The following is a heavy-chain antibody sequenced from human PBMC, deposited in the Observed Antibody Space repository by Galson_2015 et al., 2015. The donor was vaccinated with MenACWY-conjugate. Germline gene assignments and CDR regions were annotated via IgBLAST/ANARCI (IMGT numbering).Heavy chain of an antibody. V-gene: IGHV3-7*01. CDR3: ARERGRMSVTGPGSLDY. CDR1: GFTFSNYW. D-gene: IGHD6-19*01. Sequence: SLRLSCAASGFTFSNYWMSWVRQAPGRGLEWVANIKQDGSEKYYVDSVKGRFTISRDNTKNSLYLQMNTLRAEDTAVYYCARERGRMSVTGPGSLDYWGQGTLVTVPS. CDR2: IKQDGSEK. J-gene: IGHJ4*02.